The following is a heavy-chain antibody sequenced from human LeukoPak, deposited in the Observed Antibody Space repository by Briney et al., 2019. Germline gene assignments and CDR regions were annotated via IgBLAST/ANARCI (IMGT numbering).Heavy chain of an antibody. CDR2: VCSGGRT. V-gene: IGHV4-4*07. CDR3: AREYYDGSGYPMFDP. Sequence: SETLSLTCTVSGGSISSYYWSWIRQPAGKGLEWIGRVCSGGRTNYNPSLKSRVTMSVDTSKSQFSLKLSSVTAADTAVYYCAREYYDGSGYPMFDPWGQGTLVTVSS. CDR1: GGSISSYY. D-gene: IGHD3-22*01. J-gene: IGHJ5*02.